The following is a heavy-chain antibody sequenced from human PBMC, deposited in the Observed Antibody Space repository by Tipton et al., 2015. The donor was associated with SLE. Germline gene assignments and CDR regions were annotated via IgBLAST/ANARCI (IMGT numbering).Heavy chain of an antibody. CDR2: IYYSGSS. CDR3: ARDAGLVGTGATPLGY. D-gene: IGHD5-24*01. J-gene: IGHJ4*02. Sequence: TLSLTCTVSGGSISSSSYYWGWIRQPPGKGLEWIGRIYYSGSSYYNPSLKSRVTISLDTSKNQFSLKVTSMTAADTAVYYCARDAGLVGTGATPLGYWGQGTLVSVSS. CDR1: GGSISSSSYY. V-gene: IGHV4-39*07.